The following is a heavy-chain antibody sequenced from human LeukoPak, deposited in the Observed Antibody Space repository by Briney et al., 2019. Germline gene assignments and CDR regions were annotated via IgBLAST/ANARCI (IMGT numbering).Heavy chain of an antibody. CDR2: ISTYNGNT. CDR1: GYTFTSHG. Sequence: ALVKVSCKASGYTFTSHGISWVRQAPGQGLEWMGWISTYNGNTRSAQKLQGRITMTTDTSTSTAYMELRSLTSDDTAMYYCARGGYSSAWSPLDYWGQGTLVTVSS. J-gene: IGHJ4*02. V-gene: IGHV1-18*01. CDR3: ARGGYSSAWSPLDY. D-gene: IGHD6-19*01.